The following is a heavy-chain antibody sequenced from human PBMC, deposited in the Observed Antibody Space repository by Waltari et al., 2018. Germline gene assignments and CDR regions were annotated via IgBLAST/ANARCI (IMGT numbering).Heavy chain of an antibody. CDR3: AKDPPMVAAFDY. V-gene: IGHV3-30*02. CDR1: GITFSSYG. CDR2: IRFDGSNK. J-gene: IGHJ4*02. Sequence: QVQLVESGGGVVQPGGSLRLSCAASGITFSSYGMHWVRQAPGKGLEWVAFIRFDGSNKYYADSVKGRFTISRDNSKNTLYLQMNSLRAEDTAVYYCAKDPPMVAAFDYWGQGTLVTVSS. D-gene: IGHD3-10*01.